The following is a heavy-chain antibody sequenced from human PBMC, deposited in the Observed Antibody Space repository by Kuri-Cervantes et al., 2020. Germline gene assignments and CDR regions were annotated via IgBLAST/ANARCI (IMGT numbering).Heavy chain of an antibody. D-gene: IGHD3-10*01. CDR2: IIPIFGTA. V-gene: IGHV1-69*05. CDR1: GGTFSSYA. Sequence: SVKVSCKASGGTFSSYAISWVRQAPGQGLEWMGGIIPIFGTANYAQKFQDRVTITNDPSATIAYMELSSLRSEDTAVYYCARHYGSGLPLDVWGTGTTVTVSS. J-gene: IGHJ6*04. CDR3: ARHYGSGLPLDV.